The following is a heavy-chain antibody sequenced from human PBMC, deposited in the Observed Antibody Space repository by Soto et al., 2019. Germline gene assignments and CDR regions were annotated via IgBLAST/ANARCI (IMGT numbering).Heavy chain of an antibody. V-gene: IGHV4-31*03. CDR1: GGSIRSDGYY. Sequence: PSETLSLTCTVSGGSIRSDGYYWSWIRQHPGKGLEWIGYIYYSGSTYYNSSLKSRVSISADTSNNQFSLKLTSVTAADTAVYYCAGGSSKSWFDPW. CDR3: AGGSSKSWFDP. CDR2: IYYSGST. J-gene: IGHJ5*02. D-gene: IGHD6-6*01.